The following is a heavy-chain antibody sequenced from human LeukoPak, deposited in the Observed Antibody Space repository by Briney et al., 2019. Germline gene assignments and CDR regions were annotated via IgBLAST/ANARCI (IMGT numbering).Heavy chain of an antibody. CDR3: ARDLSSSWYFSWFDP. Sequence: GASVKVSCKASGGTFSSYAISWVRQAPGQGLEWMGGIIPIFGTANYAQKFQGRVTITADKSTSTAYMELSSLRSEDTAVYYCARDLSSSWYFSWFDPWGQGTLVTVS. V-gene: IGHV1-69*06. D-gene: IGHD6-13*01. CDR2: IIPIFGTA. J-gene: IGHJ5*02. CDR1: GGTFSSYA.